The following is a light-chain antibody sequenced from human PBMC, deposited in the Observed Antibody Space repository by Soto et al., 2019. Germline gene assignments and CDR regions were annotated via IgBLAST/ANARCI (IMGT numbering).Light chain of an antibody. Sequence: EIVLTQSPCTLSLSPGERATLYCRASQSVISTYLAWYQQKPGQAPRLLIYVASSRATGFPGRFSGSGSGTDFTLTISSLQSEDLAVYYCQQYNNWPWTFGQGTKVDIK. CDR3: QQYNNWPWT. CDR2: VAS. J-gene: IGKJ1*01. V-gene: IGKV3-15*01. CDR1: QSVISTY.